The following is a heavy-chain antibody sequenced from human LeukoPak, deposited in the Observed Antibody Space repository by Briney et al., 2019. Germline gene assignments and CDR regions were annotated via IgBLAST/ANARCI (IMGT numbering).Heavy chain of an antibody. J-gene: IGHJ5*02. V-gene: IGHV1-18*01. CDR3: ARMVAGYYDFWSGPNWFDP. D-gene: IGHD3-3*01. CDR2: ISAYNGNT. Sequence: ASVKDSCKASGYTFTSYGISWVRQAPGQGLEWMGWISAYNGNTNYAQKFQGRVTMTRDTSISTAYMELSRLRSDDTAVYYCARMVAGYYDFWSGPNWFDPWGQGTLVTVSS. CDR1: GYTFTSYG.